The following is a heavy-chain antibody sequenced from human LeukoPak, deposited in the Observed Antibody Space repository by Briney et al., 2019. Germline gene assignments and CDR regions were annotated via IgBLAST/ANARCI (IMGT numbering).Heavy chain of an antibody. CDR3: ARGGYSGYVLYFDY. D-gene: IGHD5-12*01. CDR1: GFTLSSYS. J-gene: IGHJ4*02. V-gene: IGHV3-53*01. CDR2: IYSGGST. Sequence: GGSLRLSCAASGFTLSSYSMNWVRQAPGKGLEWVSVIYSGGSTYYADSVKGRFTISRDNSKNTLYLQMNSLRAEGTAVYYCARGGYSGYVLYFDYWGQGTLVTVSS.